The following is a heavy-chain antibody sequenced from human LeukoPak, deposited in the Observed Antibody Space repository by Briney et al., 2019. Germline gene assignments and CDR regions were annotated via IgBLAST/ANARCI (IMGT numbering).Heavy chain of an antibody. D-gene: IGHD3-22*01. CDR1: GFTFSTYA. CDR2: VKSDGAGT. J-gene: IGHJ5*02. Sequence: GGSLRLSCAAPGFTFSTYAMSWVRQAPGKGLAWVASVKSDGAGTHYADSVKGRFTISRDNSKNILYLQMNSLRAEDTAIYYCARCTTASSGWCNWLDPWGQGTLVTVSS. V-gene: IGHV3-23*01. CDR3: ARCTTASSGWCNWLDP.